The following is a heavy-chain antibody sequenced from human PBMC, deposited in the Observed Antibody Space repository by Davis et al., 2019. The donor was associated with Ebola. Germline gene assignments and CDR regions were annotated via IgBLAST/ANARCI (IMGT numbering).Heavy chain of an antibody. Sequence: PGGSLRLSCKGSGYSFTSYWISWVRQMPGKGLEWMGRIDPSDSYTNYSPSFQGHVTISADKSISTAYLQWSSLKASDTAMYYCARQWRSYRESDYWGQGTLVTVSS. D-gene: IGHD3-16*02. J-gene: IGHJ4*02. CDR2: IDPSDSYT. V-gene: IGHV5-10-1*01. CDR1: GYSFTSYW. CDR3: ARQWRSYRESDY.